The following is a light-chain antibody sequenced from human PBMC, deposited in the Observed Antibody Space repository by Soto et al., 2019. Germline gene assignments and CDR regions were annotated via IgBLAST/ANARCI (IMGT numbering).Light chain of an antibody. CDR3: ISYAGTDNLL. CDR1: SSDVGAYIY. CDR2: EVT. Sequence: QSVLTQPPYASGSPGQSVTISCTGTSSDVGAYIYVSWYQQHPGTAPKLILYEVTKRPSGVPDRFSGSKSGNTASLTVSGLQPEDAADYYCISYAGTDNLLFGGGTKLTVL. V-gene: IGLV2-8*01. J-gene: IGLJ2*01.